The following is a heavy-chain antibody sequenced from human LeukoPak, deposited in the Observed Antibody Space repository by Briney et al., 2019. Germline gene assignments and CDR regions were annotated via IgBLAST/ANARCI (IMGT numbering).Heavy chain of an antibody. CDR3: ARESDYGDRTFDY. CDR2: IWYDGSNK. J-gene: IGHJ4*02. Sequence: GGSLRLSCAASGFIFSNSGMHWVRQAPGKGLEWVAVIWYDGSNKYYADSVKGRFTISRDNSKNTLFLQMNSLRAEDTAIYYSARESDYGDRTFDYWGQGTLVTVSS. D-gene: IGHD4-17*01. CDR1: GFIFSNSG. V-gene: IGHV3-33*01.